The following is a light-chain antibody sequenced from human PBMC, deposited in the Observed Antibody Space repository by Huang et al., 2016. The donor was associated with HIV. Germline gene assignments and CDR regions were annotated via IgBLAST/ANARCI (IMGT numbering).Light chain of an antibody. Sequence: VVLTQSPAALSVSPGERVTLSCRASQSVTGNLAWYLQKPGQAPRVLIYDASTRAAGTPARVSGSGSGTEFTLTISSLQSDDFGVYYCQQYTNPPPWTFGQGTRVEI. CDR2: DAS. V-gene: IGKV3-15*01. CDR3: QQYTNPPPWT. J-gene: IGKJ1*01. CDR1: QSVTGN.